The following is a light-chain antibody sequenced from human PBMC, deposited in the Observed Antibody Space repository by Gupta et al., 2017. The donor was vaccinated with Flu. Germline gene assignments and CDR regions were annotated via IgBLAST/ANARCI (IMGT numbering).Light chain of an antibody. Sequence: GTLSLSAGERVTLSSRGSQSLSTNYWAWYQQKPAQEARTLIHDVSSRATSTPDRLSGSGSGTDFTLTISRLEPEDFAVYYCRQYGSSLSTFGPGARVDIE. CDR3: RQYGSSLST. V-gene: IGKV3-20*01. J-gene: IGKJ3*01. CDR2: DVS. CDR1: QSLSTNY.